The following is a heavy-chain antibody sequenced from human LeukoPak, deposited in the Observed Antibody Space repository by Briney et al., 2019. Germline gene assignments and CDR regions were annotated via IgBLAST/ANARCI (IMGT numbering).Heavy chain of an antibody. CDR2: ISNRAYSK. Sequence: GGSLRPSCSVAGFNFRDHYMSWRRPAPGKGLELVLFISNRAYSKYYADSVKGRFTISRDNTKNSLFLQMTNLSAEDTAVYYCARGKRRFDLWGQGTLVTVSS. D-gene: IGHD4-23*01. CDR3: ARGKRRFDL. V-gene: IGHV3-11*01. CDR1: GFNFRDHY. J-gene: IGHJ5*02.